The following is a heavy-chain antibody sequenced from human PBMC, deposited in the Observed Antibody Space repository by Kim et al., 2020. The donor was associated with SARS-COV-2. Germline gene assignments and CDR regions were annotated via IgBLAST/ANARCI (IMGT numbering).Heavy chain of an antibody. D-gene: IGHD2-2*01. V-gene: IGHV3-64*01. J-gene: IGHJ4*02. Sequence: KGRFTISRDNSKNTLYLQMGSLRAEDMAVYYCARGPRGGYCSSTSCYFDYWGQGTLVTVSS. CDR3: ARGPRGGYCSSTSCYFDY.